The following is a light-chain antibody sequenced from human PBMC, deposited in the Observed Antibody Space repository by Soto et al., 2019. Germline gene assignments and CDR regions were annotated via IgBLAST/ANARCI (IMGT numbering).Light chain of an antibody. CDR3: ETWDSNTVV. CDR2: LEGSGSY. CDR1: RGHSSYI. J-gene: IGLJ2*01. Sequence: QLVLTQSSSASASLGSSVKLTCTLSRGHSSYIIAWHQQQPGKAPRYLMKLEGSGSYNKGSGVPDRFSGSSSGADRYLTISILQFEDEADYYCETWDSNTVVFGGGTKLTVL. V-gene: IGLV4-60*02.